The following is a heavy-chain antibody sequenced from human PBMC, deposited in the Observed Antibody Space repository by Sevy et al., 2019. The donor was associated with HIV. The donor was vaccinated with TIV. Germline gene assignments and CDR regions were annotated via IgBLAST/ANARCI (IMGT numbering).Heavy chain of an antibody. CDR2: ISSSSSTI. CDR1: GFTFSSYS. CDR3: ARDLRDYDSSGYYYFGSYFDY. Sequence: GGSLRLSCAASGFTFSSYSMNWVRQAPGKGLEWVSYISSSSSTIYYADSVKGRFTISRDNAKNSLYLQMNSLRVEDTAVYYCARDLRDYDSSGYYYFGSYFDYWGQGTLVTVSS. D-gene: IGHD3-22*01. J-gene: IGHJ4*02. V-gene: IGHV3-48*01.